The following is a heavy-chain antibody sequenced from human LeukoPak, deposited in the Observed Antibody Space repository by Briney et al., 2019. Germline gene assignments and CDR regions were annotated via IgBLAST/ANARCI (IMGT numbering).Heavy chain of an antibody. CDR1: GGSFSGYY. CDR3: ARYKFGYYGSGSYFDY. V-gene: IGHV4-34*01. CDR2: INHSGST. Sequence: PSETLSLTCAVYGGSFSGYYWSWIRQPPGKGLEWIGEINHSGSTNYNPSLKSRVTISVDTSKNQFSLQLSAVTAADTAGYYCARYKFGYYGSGSYFDYWGQGTLVTVSS. D-gene: IGHD3-10*01. J-gene: IGHJ4*02.